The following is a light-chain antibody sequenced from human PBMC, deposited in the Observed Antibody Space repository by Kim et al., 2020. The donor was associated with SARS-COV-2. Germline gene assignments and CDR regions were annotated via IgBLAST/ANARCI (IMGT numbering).Light chain of an antibody. Sequence: SASVGDRVTITCRASQSISKYLNWYQQKPGKAPKLLIYAASSLKSGVPSRFSGSGSGTDFTLTISSLQPEDFATYYCQQSSGNPPTFGQGSRLEI. CDR2: AAS. CDR3: QQSSGNPPT. J-gene: IGKJ2*01. V-gene: IGKV1-39*01. CDR1: QSISKY.